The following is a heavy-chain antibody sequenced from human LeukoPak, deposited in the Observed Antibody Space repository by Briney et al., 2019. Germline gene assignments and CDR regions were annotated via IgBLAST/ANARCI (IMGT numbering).Heavy chain of an antibody. CDR3: ARRDGYNGFDY. CDR1: GGSISSYY. Sequence: PSETLSLTCTVSGGSISSYYWSWIRQPPGKGLGWIGYIYYSGNTNYNPSLKSRVTISVDTSKNQFSLKLSSVTAADTAVYYCARRDGYNGFDYWGQGTLVTVSS. J-gene: IGHJ4*02. V-gene: IGHV4-59*08. D-gene: IGHD5-12*01. CDR2: IYYSGNT.